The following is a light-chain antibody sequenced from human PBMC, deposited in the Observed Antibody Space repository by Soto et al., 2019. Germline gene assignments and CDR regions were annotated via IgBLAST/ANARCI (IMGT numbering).Light chain of an antibody. V-gene: IGLV2-14*01. Sequence: QSVLTQPASVSGSPGQSITISCTGTSSDVGTYNYVSWYQQHPGKAPKLMIYDVSNRPSGVSDRFSGSKSGNTASLTISGLQAEDEGDYYCSSYTSSSSSVVFGGGTKLTVL. CDR2: DVS. J-gene: IGLJ2*01. CDR1: SSDVGTYNY. CDR3: SSYTSSSSSVV.